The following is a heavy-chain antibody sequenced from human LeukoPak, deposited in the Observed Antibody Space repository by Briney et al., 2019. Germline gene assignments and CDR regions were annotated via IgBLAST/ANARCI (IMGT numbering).Heavy chain of an antibody. CDR2: ISSSSSYI. CDR1: GFTLSSYS. V-gene: IGHV3-21*01. J-gene: IGHJ3*02. CDR3: ARGEPDDAFDI. Sequence: GGSLRLSCAASGFTLSSYSMNWVRQAPGKGLEWVSSISSSSSYIYYADSVKGRFTISRDNAKNSLYLQMNSLRAEDTAVYYCARGEPDDAFDIWGQGTMVTVSS. D-gene: IGHD1-14*01.